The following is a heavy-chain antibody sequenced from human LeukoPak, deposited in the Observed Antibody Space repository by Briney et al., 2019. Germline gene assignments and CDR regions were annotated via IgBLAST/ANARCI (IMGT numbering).Heavy chain of an antibody. CDR1: GGSFSGYY. D-gene: IGHD3-22*01. CDR3: ARTTMIAHATNY. V-gene: IGHV4-34*01. CDR2: INHSGST. Sequence: SETLSLTCAVYGGSFSGYYWSWIRQPPGKGLEWIGEINHSGSTNYIPSLKSRVTISVDTSKNQFSLKLSSVTAADTAVYYCARTTMIAHATNYWGQGTLVTVSS. J-gene: IGHJ4*02.